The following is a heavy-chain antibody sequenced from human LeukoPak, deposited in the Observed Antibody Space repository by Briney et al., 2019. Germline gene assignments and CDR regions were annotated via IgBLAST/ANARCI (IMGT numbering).Heavy chain of an antibody. D-gene: IGHD5-24*01. J-gene: IGHJ3*02. CDR1: GGSFSGYY. Sequence: PSETLSLTCAVYGGSFSGYYWSWIRQPPGKGLEWIGEINHSGSTNYNPSLESRVTISVDTSKNQFSLKLSSVTAADTAVYYCARAIRKRSAFDIWGQGTMVTVSS. V-gene: IGHV4-34*01. CDR2: INHSGST. CDR3: ARAIRKRSAFDI.